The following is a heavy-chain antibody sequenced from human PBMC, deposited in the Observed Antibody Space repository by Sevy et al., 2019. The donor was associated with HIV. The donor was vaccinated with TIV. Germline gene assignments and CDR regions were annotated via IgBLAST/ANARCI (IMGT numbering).Heavy chain of an antibody. J-gene: IGHJ3*01. V-gene: IGHV3-13*01. D-gene: IGHD6-13*01. CDR3: ARACTAAGYKSGPIDAFDV. Sequence: GGSLRLSCAASGFTFSTYDMHWVRQVAGEGLEWVSGIGTLLDTYYAASVKGRFIISRDNAKNSLFLQMNSLRAGDTAIYYCARACTAAGYKSGPIDAFDVWGQGTVVTV. CDR1: GFTFSTYD. CDR2: IGTLLDT.